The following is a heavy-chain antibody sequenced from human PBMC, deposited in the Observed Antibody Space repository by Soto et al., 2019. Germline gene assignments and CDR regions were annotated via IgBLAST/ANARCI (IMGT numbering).Heavy chain of an antibody. J-gene: IGHJ6*02. Sequence: GESLKISCQSSGSTFSTYWVAWVRQRPGKALVWLGLIYPDDSDTRYNPSLRGQVTISAEKSSSTIFLQWSSLKASDTATDYCARPRRDAYDNCCLCHMDVWGQGTTLTVSS. CDR1: GSTFSTYW. CDR2: IYPDDSDT. V-gene: IGHV5-51*01. D-gene: IGHD2-15*01. CDR3: ARPRRDAYDNCCLCHMDV.